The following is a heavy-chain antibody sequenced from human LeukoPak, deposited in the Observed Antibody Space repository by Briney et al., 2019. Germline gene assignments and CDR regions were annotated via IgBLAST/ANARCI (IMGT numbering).Heavy chain of an antibody. V-gene: IGHV3-7*03. CDR1: GFTFSSFD. D-gene: IGHD4-17*01. CDR3: ARRRDYGDYDDAFDI. Sequence: GGSLRLSCAASGFTFSSFDMHWVRQAPGKGLEWVANIKQDGSEKYYVDSVKGRFTISRDNAKNSLYLQMNSLRAEDMALYYCARRRDYGDYDDAFDIWGQGTMVTVSS. CDR2: IKQDGSEK. J-gene: IGHJ3*02.